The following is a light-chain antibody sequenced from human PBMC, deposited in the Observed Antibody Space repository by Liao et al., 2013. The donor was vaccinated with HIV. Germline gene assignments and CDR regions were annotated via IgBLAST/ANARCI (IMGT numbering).Light chain of an antibody. CDR1: KLGDKY. J-gene: IGLJ1*01. CDR3: QAWDSNTNYV. V-gene: IGLV3-1*01. CDR2: QDT. Sequence: SYEVTQPPSVSVSPGQTATITCSGDKLGDKYASWYQKRPGQSPILVIYQDTKRPSGISDRFSGSNSGNTATLTISGTQALDEADYYCQAWDSNTNYVFGTGTQVTVL.